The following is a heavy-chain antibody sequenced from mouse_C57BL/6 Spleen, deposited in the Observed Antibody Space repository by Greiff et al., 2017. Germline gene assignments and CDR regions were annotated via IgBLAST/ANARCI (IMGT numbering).Heavy chain of an antibody. J-gene: IGHJ3*01. CDR3: ARDDYGVGAY. D-gene: IGHD2-4*01. CDR2: IGPGSGST. Sequence: VHLVESGAELVKPGASVKISCKASGYTFTDYSINWVKQRPGQGLEWIGKIGPGSGSTYYNEKFKGKATLNADKSSSTAYMQISSLTSEDSAVYLCARDDYGVGAYWGQGALVTVSA. V-gene: IGHV1-77*01. CDR1: GYTFTDYS.